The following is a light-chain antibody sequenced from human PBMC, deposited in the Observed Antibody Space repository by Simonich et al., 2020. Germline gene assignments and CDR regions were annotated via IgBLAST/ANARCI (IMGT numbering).Light chain of an antibody. J-gene: IGKJ4*01. CDR3: QQYNNWPPLT. V-gene: IGKV3-15*01. CDR2: GAS. Sequence: EIVMTQPPATLSVSPGERATLSCRASQSVSSNLAWYQHKPGQAPRLLLYGASTRASGIPARFSGSGSGTEFTLTISSLQSEDFAVYYCQQYNNWPPLTFGGGTKVEIK. CDR1: QSVSSN.